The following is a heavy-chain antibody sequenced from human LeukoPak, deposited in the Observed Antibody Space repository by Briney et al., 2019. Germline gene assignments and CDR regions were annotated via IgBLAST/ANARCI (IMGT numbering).Heavy chain of an antibody. CDR1: GFTFDDYA. Sequence: GGSLRLSCVASGFTFDDYAMHWVRQAPGKGLELVSGISYNRDGIGYADSVKGRFTVSRDNAKNSLYLQMNSLRSEDTALYYCAKGAAAGIRGYFDYWGQGILVTVSS. CDR3: AKGAAAGIRGYFDY. J-gene: IGHJ4*02. V-gene: IGHV3-9*01. CDR2: ISYNRDGI. D-gene: IGHD6-25*01.